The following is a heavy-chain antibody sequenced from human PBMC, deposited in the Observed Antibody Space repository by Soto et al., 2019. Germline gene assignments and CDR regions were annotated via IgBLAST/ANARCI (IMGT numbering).Heavy chain of an antibody. CDR3: ATWHLREHAYDI. V-gene: IGHV3-53*01. Sequence: DVHLVESGGGLIQPGGSLRLSCVASGLTVSGKKYVAWVRQAPGKGPGWVSGVYDLDGTYYADSVRGRFTSSIGNSRTTVSLQMRDLRPEDTALYFCATWHLREHAYDIWGRGTMVTVSS. D-gene: IGHD5-12*01. CDR2: VYDLDGT. CDR1: GLTVSGKKY. J-gene: IGHJ3*02.